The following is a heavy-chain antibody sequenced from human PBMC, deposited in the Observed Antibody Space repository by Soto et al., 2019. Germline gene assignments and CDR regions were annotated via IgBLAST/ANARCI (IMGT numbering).Heavy chain of an antibody. Sequence: GASVKVSCKASGYTFTSYAMHWVRQAPGQRLEWMGWINAGNGNTKYSQKFQGRVTITRDTSASTAYMELSSLRSEDTAVYYCARDYPNGGFVNWFDPWGQGTLVTVSS. V-gene: IGHV1-3*01. J-gene: IGHJ5*02. CDR2: INAGNGNT. CDR3: ARDYPNGGFVNWFDP. CDR1: GYTFTSYA. D-gene: IGHD7-27*01.